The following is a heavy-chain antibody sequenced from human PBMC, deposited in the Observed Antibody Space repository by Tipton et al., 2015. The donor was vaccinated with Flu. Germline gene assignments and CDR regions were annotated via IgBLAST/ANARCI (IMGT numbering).Heavy chain of an antibody. CDR3: ARDLKWSSAYYNPFGY. Sequence: TLSLTCTVSGYSISSRYYWGWIRQPPGKGLEWIGCVYHGGTTYYNPSLKSRVAISIDTSKNQFSLKLTSVTAADTAVYYCARDLKWSSAYYNPFGYWGQGTLVTVSS. CDR1: GYSISSRYY. CDR2: VYHGGTT. J-gene: IGHJ4*02. D-gene: IGHD3-22*01. V-gene: IGHV4-38-2*02.